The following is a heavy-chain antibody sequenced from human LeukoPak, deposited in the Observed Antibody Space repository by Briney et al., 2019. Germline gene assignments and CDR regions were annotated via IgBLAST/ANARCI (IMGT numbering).Heavy chain of an antibody. J-gene: IGHJ6*04. CDR3: ARVSLAVIHYYYGMDV. D-gene: IGHD6-19*01. CDR1: GGSFSGYY. CDR2: INHSGST. Sequence: SETLSLTCAVYGGSFSGYYWSWIRQPPGKGLESIGEINHSGSTNYNPSLKSRVTISVDTSKNQFSLKLSSVTAADTAVYYCARVSLAVIHYYYGMDVWGKGTTVTVSS. V-gene: IGHV4-34*01.